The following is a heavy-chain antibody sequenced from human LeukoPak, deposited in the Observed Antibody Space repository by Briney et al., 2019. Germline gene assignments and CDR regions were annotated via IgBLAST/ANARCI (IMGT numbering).Heavy chain of an antibody. CDR1: GFTFSSFW. CDR3: ARSGVVVPSAPVRFDP. Sequence: GGSLRLSCAASGFTFSSFWMSWVRQAPGKGLEWVANIKEDGSDKYYVDSVKGRFTIYRDNAKKSLYLQMNSLNTEDTAVYYCARSGVVVPSAPVRFDPWGQGTLVTVSS. D-gene: IGHD2-2*01. J-gene: IGHJ5*02. CDR2: IKEDGSDK. V-gene: IGHV3-7*01.